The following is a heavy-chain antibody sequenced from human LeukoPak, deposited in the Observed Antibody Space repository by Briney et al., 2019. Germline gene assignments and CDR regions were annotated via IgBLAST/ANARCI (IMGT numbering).Heavy chain of an antibody. D-gene: IGHD6-13*01. CDR3: ARAESSNCFDY. Sequence: GRSLRLSCAASGFTFSNYGMHWVRQAPGKGLEWVAIIWYDGSNKYYAASVKGRFTISRDNSENTLYLQMNSLRTEDTAVYYCARAESSNCFDYWGQGTLVTVSS. CDR2: IWYDGSNK. V-gene: IGHV3-33*01. J-gene: IGHJ4*02. CDR1: GFTFSNYG.